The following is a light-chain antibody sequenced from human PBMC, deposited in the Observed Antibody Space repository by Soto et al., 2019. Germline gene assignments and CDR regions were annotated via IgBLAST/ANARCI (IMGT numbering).Light chain of an antibody. CDR2: AAS. CDR3: QHVNSYIVT. J-gene: IGKJ5*01. CDR1: QGIRNY. V-gene: IGKV1-9*01. Sequence: IQLTQAPSSLSASVGDRVTITCRASQGIRNYVTWYQQKLGTAPKLLIYAASTLQSEVPPKFSGSGSGTDFTHTISSLQPEAFATYYCQHVNSYIVTYGQGTRLEMK.